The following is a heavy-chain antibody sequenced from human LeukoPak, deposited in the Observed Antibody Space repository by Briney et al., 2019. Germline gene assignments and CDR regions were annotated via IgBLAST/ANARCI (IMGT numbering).Heavy chain of an antibody. D-gene: IGHD2-15*01. J-gene: IGHJ4*02. CDR1: GGSISSNSYY. CDR2: INYSGIT. V-gene: IGHV4-39*01. Sequence: SETLSLTCTVSGGSISSNSYYWGWIRQPPGKGLEWIGSINYSGITYYNSSLKSRVTISVDTSKNQFSLKLSSVTAADTAVYYCAGPNCSGGSCQVDYWGQGTLVTVSS. CDR3: AGPNCSGGSCQVDY.